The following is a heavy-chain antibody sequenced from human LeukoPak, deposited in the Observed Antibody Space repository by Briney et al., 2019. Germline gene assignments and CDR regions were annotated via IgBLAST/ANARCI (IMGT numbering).Heavy chain of an antibody. CDR3: ARGPRSGWYPYYFDY. CDR2: MNPNSGNT. CDR1: GYTFTSYD. V-gene: IGHV1-8*03. D-gene: IGHD6-19*01. J-gene: IGHJ4*02. Sequence: ASVKVSCKASGYTFTSYDINWVRQATGQGREWMGWMNPNSGNTGYAQKFQGRVTITRNTSISTAYMELSSLRSEDTAVYYCARGPRSGWYPYYFDYWGQGTLVTVSS.